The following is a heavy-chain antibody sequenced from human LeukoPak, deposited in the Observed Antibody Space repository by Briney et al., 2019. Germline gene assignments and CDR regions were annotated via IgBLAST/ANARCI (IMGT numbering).Heavy chain of an antibody. Sequence: GGSLRLSCAASGLTGSSNYMICVRQAPGKGREGISVIYRGGPTYYADSVKGRFTISRDNSKNTLYLQMNSLRAEDTAVYSCARDSYVDSEAVRWFDPWGQGTLVTVSS. D-gene: IGHD4-17*01. CDR1: GLTGSSNY. J-gene: IGHJ5*02. CDR3: ARDSYVDSEAVRWFDP. V-gene: IGHV3-66*01. CDR2: IYRGGPT.